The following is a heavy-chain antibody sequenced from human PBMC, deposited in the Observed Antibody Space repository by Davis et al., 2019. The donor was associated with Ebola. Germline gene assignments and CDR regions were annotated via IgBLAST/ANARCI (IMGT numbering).Heavy chain of an antibody. CDR2: IYYSGST. Sequence: PSETLSLTCTVSGGSISSYYWSWIRQPPGKGLEWIGYIYYSGSTNYNPSLKSRVTISVDTSKNQFSLKLSSVTAADTAVYYCARDRLTFQHWGQGTLVTVSS. CDR3: ARDRLTFQH. J-gene: IGHJ1*01. CDR1: GGSISSYY. D-gene: IGHD6-6*01. V-gene: IGHV4-59*01.